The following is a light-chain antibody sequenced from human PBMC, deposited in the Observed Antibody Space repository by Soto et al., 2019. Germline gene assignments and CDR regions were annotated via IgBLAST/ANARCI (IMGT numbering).Light chain of an antibody. CDR1: QIIGTW. V-gene: IGKV1-12*01. CDR2: DAA. J-gene: IGKJ1*01. Sequence: DIEMTQSPSSVSASVGDTVTITCRASQIIGTWLAWYQQKPGKAPNLLIFDAASLQTGVPSRFSGSGSGTDFTLTSGGLQPEDVATYYCQQANTFPRTFDQGTKVEIK. CDR3: QQANTFPRT.